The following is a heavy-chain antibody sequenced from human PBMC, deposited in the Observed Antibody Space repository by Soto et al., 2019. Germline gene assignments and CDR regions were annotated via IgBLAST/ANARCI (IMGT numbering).Heavy chain of an antibody. CDR1: GFTFSSYG. J-gene: IGHJ4*02. Sequence: GGSLRLSCAASGFTFSSYGMHWVRQAPGKGLEWVAVISNDGSNKYYADSVKGRFTISRDNSKNTLYLQMNSLRAEDTAVYYCAKVRTYGDYGTEYYFDYWGQGTLVTVSS. D-gene: IGHD4-17*01. CDR3: AKVRTYGDYGTEYYFDY. CDR2: ISNDGSNK. V-gene: IGHV3-30*18.